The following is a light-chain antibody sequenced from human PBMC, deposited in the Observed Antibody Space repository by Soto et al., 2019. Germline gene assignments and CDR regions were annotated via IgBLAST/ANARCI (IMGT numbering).Light chain of an antibody. Sequence: DIQMTQSPSSLSASVGDRVTITCRASQSISSYLNWYQQKPGKAPKLLIYAASSLQSGVPSRFSGSGSGTDFTLTISSLEPEDFAVYYCQQRSHWPPGTFGGGTKVDI. J-gene: IGKJ4*01. V-gene: IGKV1-39*01. CDR2: AAS. CDR3: QQRSHWPPGT. CDR1: QSISSY.